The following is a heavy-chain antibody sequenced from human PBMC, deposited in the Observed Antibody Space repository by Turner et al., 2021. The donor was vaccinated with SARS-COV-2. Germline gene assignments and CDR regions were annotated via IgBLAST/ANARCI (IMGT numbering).Heavy chain of an antibody. Sequence: QVQLVQSGAEVKKPGASVKVSCKASGNTFTGYYMHWVRQAPGQGLEWMGWINPNSGGTNYAQKLQGRVTMTTDTSTSTAYMELRSLKSNDTAVYYCATIHCSSTSCYSTHYGVDVWGQGTTVTVSS. CDR1: GNTFTGYY. CDR3: ATIHCSSTSCYSTHYGVDV. V-gene: IGHV1-2*02. CDR2: INPNSGGT. D-gene: IGHD2-2*02. J-gene: IGHJ6*02.